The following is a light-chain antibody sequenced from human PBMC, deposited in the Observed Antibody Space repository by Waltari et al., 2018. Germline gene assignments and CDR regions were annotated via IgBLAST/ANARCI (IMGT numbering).Light chain of an antibody. V-gene: IGLV2-14*01. CDR3: NSYTGSSSWM. CDR1: SRDVAFYNS. CDR2: DVS. J-gene: IGLJ3*02. Sequence: QSALTQPTSVSGSPGQSVTISCTGTSRDVAFYNSVSWYQQYPGKVPQLLIYDVSDRPSGVSSRFSGSKSGNTASLTISGLQADEEADYYCNSYTGSSSWMFGGGTKLTVL.